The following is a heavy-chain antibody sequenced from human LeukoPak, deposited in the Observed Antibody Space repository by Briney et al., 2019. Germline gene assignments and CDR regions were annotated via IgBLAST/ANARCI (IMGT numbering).Heavy chain of an antibody. V-gene: IGHV4-4*02. Sequence: SETLSLTCAVSGGSISRSTWWSWVRQPPGKGLEWIGEISYSGSTNYNPYLKSRVTISVDKSKNQFSLKLSSVTAADTAVYYCARDLVRFLEWLSLAYWGQGTLVTVSS. J-gene: IGHJ4*02. CDR2: ISYSGST. CDR3: ARDLVRFLEWLSLAY. D-gene: IGHD3-3*01. CDR1: GGSISRSTW.